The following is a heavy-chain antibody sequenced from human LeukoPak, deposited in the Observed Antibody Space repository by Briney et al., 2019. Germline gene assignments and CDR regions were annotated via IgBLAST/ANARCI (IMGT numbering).Heavy chain of an antibody. CDR3: ARDREAVAGNYYMDV. CDR1: GFTFSSYA. D-gene: IGHD6-19*01. V-gene: IGHV3-30*04. CDR2: ISYDGSNK. J-gene: IGHJ6*03. Sequence: GGSLRLSCAASGFTFSSYAMHWVRQAPGKGLEWAAVISYDGSNKYYADSVKGRFTISRDNSKNTLYLQMNSLRAEDTAVYYCARDREAVAGNYYMDVWGKGTTVTVSS.